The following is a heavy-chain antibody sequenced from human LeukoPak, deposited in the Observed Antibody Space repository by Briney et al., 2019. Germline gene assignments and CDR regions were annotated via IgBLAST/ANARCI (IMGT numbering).Heavy chain of an antibody. CDR3: ARAHYYDSSGYLI. Sequence: GSSVKVSCKASGGTFSSYAISWVRQAPGQGLEWMGRIIPIFGTANYAQKFQDRVTITTDESTSTAYMELSSLRSEDTAVYYCARAHYYDSSGYLIWGQGTMVTVSS. CDR1: GGTFSSYA. CDR2: IIPIFGTA. J-gene: IGHJ3*02. V-gene: IGHV1-69*05. D-gene: IGHD3-22*01.